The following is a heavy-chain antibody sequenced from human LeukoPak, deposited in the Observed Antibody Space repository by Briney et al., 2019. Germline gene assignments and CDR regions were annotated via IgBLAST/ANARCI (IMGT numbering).Heavy chain of an antibody. Sequence: GGSLRLSCAASGFTVSSNYMSWVRQAPGKGLEWVSVIYSGGSTYYADSVKGRFTISRDNSKNTLYLQMNSLRAEDTAVYYCARAAVTTDAFDIWGQGAMVTVSS. CDR2: IYSGGST. CDR3: ARAAVTTDAFDI. CDR1: GFTVSSNY. J-gene: IGHJ3*02. D-gene: IGHD4-17*01. V-gene: IGHV3-53*01.